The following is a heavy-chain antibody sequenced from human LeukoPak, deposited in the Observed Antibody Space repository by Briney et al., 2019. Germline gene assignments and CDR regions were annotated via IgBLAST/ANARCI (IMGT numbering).Heavy chain of an antibody. CDR3: AREQQWLPQGQDY. D-gene: IGHD6-19*01. J-gene: IGHJ4*02. V-gene: IGHV7-4-1*02. Sequence: ASVKVSCKPSGYTFTSYPLNWVRQAPGQGLEWMGWINTNTGNPTYAQGFTGRFVFSLDTSVSTAYLQISSLKAEDTAVYYCAREQQWLPQGQDYWGQGTLVTVSS. CDR1: GYTFTSYP. CDR2: INTNTGNP.